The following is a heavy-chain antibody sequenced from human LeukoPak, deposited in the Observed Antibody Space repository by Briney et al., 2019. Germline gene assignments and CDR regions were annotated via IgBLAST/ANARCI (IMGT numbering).Heavy chain of an antibody. D-gene: IGHD2-2*02. V-gene: IGHV3-9*01. CDR1: VYTYVDYT. CDR3: AKDSCSSTSCYNYYYYGMDV. J-gene: IGHJ6*02. Sequence: GGSLRVSCAASVYTYVDYTPHWVRPAPEEGLEWVSGIILNSGSIGYADSVKGRFTISRDNAKNSLYRQMNSLRAEDTALYYCAKDSCSSTSCYNYYYYGMDVWGQGTTVTVSS. CDR2: IILNSGSI.